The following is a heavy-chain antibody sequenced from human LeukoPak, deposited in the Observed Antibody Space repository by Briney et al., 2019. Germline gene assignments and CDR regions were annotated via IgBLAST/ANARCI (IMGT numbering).Heavy chain of an antibody. J-gene: IGHJ3*02. V-gene: IGHV4-39*01. CDR3: ARHSITMVRGVKPAPAFDI. CDR2: IYYSGST. D-gene: IGHD3-10*01. CDR1: GGSISSSSYY. Sequence: SETLSLTCTVSGGSISSSSYYWGWIRQPPGKGLEWIGSIYYSGSTYYNPSLKSRVTISVDTSKNQFSLKLSSVTAADTAVYYCARHSITMVRGVKPAPAFDISGQGTMVTVSS.